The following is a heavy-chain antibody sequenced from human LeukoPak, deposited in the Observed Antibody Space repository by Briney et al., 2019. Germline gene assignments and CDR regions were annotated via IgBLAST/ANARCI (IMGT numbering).Heavy chain of an antibody. Sequence: GGSLRLSCAASGFTFSSYSINWVRQAPGKGLEWVSSISSSSSYIYYADSVKGRFTISRDNAKNSLYLQMNSLRAEDTAVYYCARDVDSSSWYRPWFDPWGQGTLVTVSS. V-gene: IGHV3-21*01. CDR1: GFTFSSYS. CDR3: ARDVDSSSWYRPWFDP. D-gene: IGHD6-13*01. CDR2: ISSSSSYI. J-gene: IGHJ5*02.